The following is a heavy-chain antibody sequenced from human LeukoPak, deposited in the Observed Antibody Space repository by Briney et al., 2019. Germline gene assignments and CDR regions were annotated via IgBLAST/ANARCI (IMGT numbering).Heavy chain of an antibody. CDR1: DESFSAYY. CDR2: INHSGST. CDR3: ARLLRVGYCSTTTCNWFDP. Sequence: SETLSLTCAVSDESFSAYYWSWIRQPPGKGPEWIGEINHSGSTKYNPSLKSRVTISVDTSKNQFSLKLSSVTAADTAVYYCARLLRVGYCSTTTCNWFDPWGQGTLVTVSS. V-gene: IGHV4-34*01. D-gene: IGHD2-2*03. J-gene: IGHJ5*02.